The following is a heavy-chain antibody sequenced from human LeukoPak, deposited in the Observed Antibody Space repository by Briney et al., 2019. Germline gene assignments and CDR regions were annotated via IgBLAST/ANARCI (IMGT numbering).Heavy chain of an antibody. Sequence: PGGSLRLSCAASGFTVSSTYMSWVRQAPGKGLEWVSVIYSGGSTYYADSVKGRFTISRDNSKNTLYLQMNSLRAEDTAVYYCARDPKDPKVGATYAFDIWGQRTMVTLSS. D-gene: IGHD1-26*01. V-gene: IGHV3-66*01. CDR3: ARDPKDPKVGATYAFDI. CDR1: GFTVSSTY. CDR2: IYSGGST. J-gene: IGHJ3*02.